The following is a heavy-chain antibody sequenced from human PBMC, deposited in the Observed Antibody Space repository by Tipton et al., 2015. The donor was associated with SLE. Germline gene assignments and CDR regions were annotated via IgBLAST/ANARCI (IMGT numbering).Heavy chain of an antibody. Sequence: QSGAEVKKPGASVKVSCKASGYTFTSYGIGWVRQAPGQGLEWMGWVSGYNGKTQYSQRLQGRVTMTTDSSTNTAYMEMRSLRSDDTAVYYCARSRGLGIHWYFDLWGRGTLVTVSS. CDR3: ARSRGLGIHWYFDL. D-gene: IGHD7-27*01. CDR1: GYTFTSYG. J-gene: IGHJ2*01. V-gene: IGHV1-18*01. CDR2: VSGYNGKT.